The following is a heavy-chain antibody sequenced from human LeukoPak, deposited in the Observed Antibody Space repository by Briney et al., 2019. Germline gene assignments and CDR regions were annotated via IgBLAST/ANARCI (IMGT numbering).Heavy chain of an antibody. CDR2: INAGNGNT. CDR3: ARDSSSWLPYYFDY. V-gene: IGHV1-3*01. D-gene: IGHD6-13*01. J-gene: IGHJ4*02. Sequence: GASVKVSCKASGYTFTSYAMHWVRQAPGQRLEWMGWINAGNGNTKYSQKFQGRVTITRDTSASTAYMELSCLRSEDTAVYYCARDSSSWLPYYFDYWGQGTLVTVSS. CDR1: GYTFTSYA.